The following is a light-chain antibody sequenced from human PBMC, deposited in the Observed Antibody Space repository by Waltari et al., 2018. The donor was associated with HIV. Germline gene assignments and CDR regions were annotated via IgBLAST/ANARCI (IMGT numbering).Light chain of an antibody. V-gene: IGKV3-15*01. CDR1: QSVSIN. CDR3: QQYHNWPPYT. CDR2: RAS. Sequence: EIVMTQSPATLSVSAGESVTLSCRASQSVSINVAWYQQRPGQGPRLLIYRASTRATNVPARFSGGGSGTEFTLSISSLQSEDFVVYYCQQYHNWPPYTFGQGTKLELK. J-gene: IGKJ2*01.